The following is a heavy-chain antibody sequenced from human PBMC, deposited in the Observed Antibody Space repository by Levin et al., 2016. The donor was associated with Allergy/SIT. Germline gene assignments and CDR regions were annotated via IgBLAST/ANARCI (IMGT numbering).Heavy chain of an antibody. D-gene: IGHD1-1*01. J-gene: IGHJ6*02. CDR1: GYTFTGYY. V-gene: IGHV1-18*04. Sequence: ASVKVSCKASGYTFTGYYMHWVRQAPGQGLEWMGWISAYNGNTNYAQKLQGRVSMTTDTSTSTAYMELRSLRSDDTAVYYCARDDNPHNGDYYYGMDVWGQGTTVTVSS. CDR2: ISAYNGNT. CDR3: ARDDNPHNGDYYYGMDV.